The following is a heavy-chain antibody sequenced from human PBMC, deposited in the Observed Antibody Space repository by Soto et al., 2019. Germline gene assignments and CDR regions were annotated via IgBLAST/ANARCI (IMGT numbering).Heavy chain of an antibody. CDR1: GGSISSGGYY. CDR3: ARAGLRYFDSITGAAWDDY. Sequence: SETLSLTCTVSGGSISSGGYYWSWIRQHPGKGLEWIGYIYYSGSTYYNPSLKSRVTISVDTSKNQFSLKLSSVTAADTAVYYCARAGLRYFDSITGAAWDDYWGQGTLVTVSS. J-gene: IGHJ4*02. D-gene: IGHD3-9*01. CDR2: IYYSGST. V-gene: IGHV4-31*03.